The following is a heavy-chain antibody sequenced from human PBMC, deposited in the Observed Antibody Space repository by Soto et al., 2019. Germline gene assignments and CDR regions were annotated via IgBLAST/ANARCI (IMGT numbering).Heavy chain of an antibody. CDR2: TYFRSEWYN. CDR3: ARDGGSSGWIDY. Sequence: PSQTLSLTCAISGDSVSSSSAAWSWIRQSPLRGLEWLGRTYFRSEWYNDYAVSVKSRITFNADTSTNQFSLHLNSVTPEDTAVYYCARDGGSSGWIDYWGQGTLVTVSP. V-gene: IGHV6-1*01. CDR1: GDSVSSSSAA. J-gene: IGHJ4*02. D-gene: IGHD6-19*01.